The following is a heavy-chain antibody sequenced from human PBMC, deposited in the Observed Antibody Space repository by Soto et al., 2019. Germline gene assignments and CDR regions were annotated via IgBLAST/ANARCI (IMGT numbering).Heavy chain of an antibody. CDR2: ISYDGSNK. CDR1: GFTFSSYA. J-gene: IGHJ4*02. CDR3: ARPLRSHSSSTPYFDY. V-gene: IGHV3-30-3*01. D-gene: IGHD6-6*01. Sequence: PGGSLRLSCAASGFTFSSYAMHWVRQAPGKGLEWVAVISYDGSNKYYADSVKGRFTISRDNSKNTPYLQMNSLRAEDTAVYYCARPLRSHSSSTPYFDYWGPGTLVTVSS.